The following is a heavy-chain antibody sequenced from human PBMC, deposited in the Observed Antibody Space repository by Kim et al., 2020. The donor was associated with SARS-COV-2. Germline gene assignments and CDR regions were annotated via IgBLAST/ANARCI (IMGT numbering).Heavy chain of an antibody. D-gene: IGHD6-19*01. V-gene: IGHV3-11*04. J-gene: IGHJ4*02. Sequence: DSVKGRFTISRDNAANSLYLQMNSLRAEDTAVYFCARARGGVAGTGDFDYWGQGTLVTVSS. CDR3: ARARGGVAGTGDFDY.